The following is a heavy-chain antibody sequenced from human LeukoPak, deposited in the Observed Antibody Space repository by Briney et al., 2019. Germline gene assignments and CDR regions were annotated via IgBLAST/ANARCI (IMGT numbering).Heavy chain of an antibody. CDR1: GFIFDDYA. V-gene: IGHV3-9*01. J-gene: IGHJ4*02. D-gene: IGHD6-13*01. Sequence: GGSLRLSCAASGFIFDDYAMHWVRQAPGKGLEWVSGISWNSGSIGYADSVKGRFTISRDNAKNSLYLQMNSLRAEDTAVYYRARGYSSSWYYFDYWGQGTLVTVSS. CDR3: ARGYSSSWYYFDY. CDR2: ISWNSGSI.